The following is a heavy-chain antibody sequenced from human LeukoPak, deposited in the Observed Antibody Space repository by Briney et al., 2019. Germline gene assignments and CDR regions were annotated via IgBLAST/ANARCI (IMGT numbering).Heavy chain of an antibody. Sequence: SQTLSLTCTVSGGSISSAGYSWSWIRQPPGRGLEWIGYIYQSGSTYYKPSLESRVTVSIDRSKNQFSLKLSSVTAADTAVYYCARVDIWGQGTMVTVSS. J-gene: IGHJ3*02. CDR3: ARVDI. V-gene: IGHV4-30-2*01. CDR1: GGSISSAGYS. CDR2: IYQSGST.